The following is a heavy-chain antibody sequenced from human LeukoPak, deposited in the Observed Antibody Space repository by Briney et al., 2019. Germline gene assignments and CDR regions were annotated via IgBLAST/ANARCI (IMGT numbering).Heavy chain of an antibody. V-gene: IGHV4-59*12. Sequence: SETLSLTCTVSGGSISSYYWSWIRQPPGKGLEWIGYIYYSGSTNYNPSLKSRVTMSVDTSKNQFSLKLSPVTAADTAVYYCARDSSYYDSSGYYYGNWGQGTLVTVSS. J-gene: IGHJ4*02. CDR3: ARDSSYYDSSGYYYGN. D-gene: IGHD3-22*01. CDR1: GGSISSYY. CDR2: IYYSGST.